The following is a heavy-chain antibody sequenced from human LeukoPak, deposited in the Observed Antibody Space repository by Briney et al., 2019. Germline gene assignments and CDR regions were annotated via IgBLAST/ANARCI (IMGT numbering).Heavy chain of an antibody. CDR3: ASLHGDYYDSSGYYSTLDY. CDR2: ISGSGGST. D-gene: IGHD3-22*01. J-gene: IGHJ4*02. Sequence: QPGGSLRLSCAASGFTFSSYAMSWVRQAPGKGLEWVSAISGSGGSTYYADSVKGRFTISRDNAKNTLYLQMNSLRAEDTAVYYCASLHGDYYDSSGYYSTLDYWGQGTLVTVSS. CDR1: GFTFSSYA. V-gene: IGHV3-23*01.